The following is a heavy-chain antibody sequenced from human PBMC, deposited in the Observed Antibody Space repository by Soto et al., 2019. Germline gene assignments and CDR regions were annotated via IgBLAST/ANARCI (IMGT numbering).Heavy chain of an antibody. Sequence: PSETLSLTCAVSGYSISSGYYWGWIRQPPGKGLEWIGSIYHSGSTYYNPSLESRVTISVDTSKNQFSLKLSSVTAADTAVYYCARVGGQTRFGPWGQGTLVTVSS. CDR2: IYHSGST. CDR3: ARVGGQTRFGP. CDR1: GYSISSGYY. J-gene: IGHJ5*02. V-gene: IGHV4-38-2*01. D-gene: IGHD2-15*01.